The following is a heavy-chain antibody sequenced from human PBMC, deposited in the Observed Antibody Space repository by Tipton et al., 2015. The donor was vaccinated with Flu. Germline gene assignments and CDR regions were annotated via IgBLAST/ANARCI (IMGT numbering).Heavy chain of an antibody. CDR1: GFNIRDYH. V-gene: IGHV3-11*01. CDR3: AKGHYFGGGN. D-gene: IGHD3-3*01. Sequence: SLRLSCAASGFNIRDYHMNWVRQAPGKGLEWISNIEGSSSTTNYADSVKGRFFISRDTATNFLFLQMNNLRVDDTAIYYCAKGHYFGGGNWGQGTLVTVSS. CDR2: IEGSSSTT. J-gene: IGHJ4*02.